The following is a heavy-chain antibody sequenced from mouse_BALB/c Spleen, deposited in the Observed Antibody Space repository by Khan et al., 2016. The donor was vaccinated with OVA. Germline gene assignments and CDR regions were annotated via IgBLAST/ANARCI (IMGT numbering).Heavy chain of an antibody. V-gene: IGHV1S137*01. CDR1: GYTFTDFA. J-gene: IGHJ3*01. CDR2: ISTYYGDA. Sequence: VQLQESGAELARPGVAVKISCKGSGYTFTDFAMHWVKRGHTKSLEWIGVISTYYGDADYNQKFKGNASMTVDKSSSTAYMELARLTSEDSAIYYCVRGGRFAYWGQGTLVTVSA. D-gene: IGHD1-1*02. CDR3: VRGGRFAY.